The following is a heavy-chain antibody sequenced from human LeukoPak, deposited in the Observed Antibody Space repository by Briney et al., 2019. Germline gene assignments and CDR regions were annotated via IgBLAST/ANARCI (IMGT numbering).Heavy chain of an antibody. D-gene: IGHD3-3*01. CDR2: ISGSGGST. CDR1: GFTFSSYA. CDR3: AKAFHDGFLEWFVTDY. Sequence: GGSLRLSCAASGFTFSSYAMSCGPQAPGEGLEWVSAISGSGGSTYYADSVKGRSTISRDNSKNTLYLQLNSLRAEDTDVYYCAKAFHDGFLEWFVTDYWGQGTMATVSS. J-gene: IGHJ4*02. V-gene: IGHV3-23*01.